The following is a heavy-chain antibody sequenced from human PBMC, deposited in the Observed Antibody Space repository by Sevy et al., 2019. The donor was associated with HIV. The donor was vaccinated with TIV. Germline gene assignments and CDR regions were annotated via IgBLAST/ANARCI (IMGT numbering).Heavy chain of an antibody. CDR3: ERQLHYYYGMDV. J-gene: IGHJ6*02. CDR1: GFTFSSYW. Sequence: GGSLRLSCAASGFTFSSYWMHWVRQAPGKGLVWVSRINSDGSSTSYADSVKGRFTISRDTAKNTLYLQMNSLRAEDTAVYYCERQLHYYYGMDVWGQGTTVTVSS. D-gene: IGHD2-2*01. CDR2: INSDGSST. V-gene: IGHV3-74*01.